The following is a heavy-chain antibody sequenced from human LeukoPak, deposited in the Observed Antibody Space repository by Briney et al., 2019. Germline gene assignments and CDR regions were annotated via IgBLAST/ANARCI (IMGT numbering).Heavy chain of an antibody. V-gene: IGHV1-2*02. CDR2: VNPHSGET. D-gene: IGHD6-19*01. Sequence: GASVKVSCKTSGYTFTGNYIHWVRQAPGQGLAWMGWVNPHSGETNYALKFQGRVTLTRDTSISTAFIEVRRLRFDDTAVYYCARDFSGWYYFDHWGQGSLVTVSS. CDR3: ARDFSGWYYFDH. J-gene: IGHJ4*02. CDR1: GYTFTGNY.